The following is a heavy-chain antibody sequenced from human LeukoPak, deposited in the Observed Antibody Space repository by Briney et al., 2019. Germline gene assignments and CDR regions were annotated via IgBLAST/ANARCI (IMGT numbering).Heavy chain of an antibody. CDR2: IIPIFGTA. V-gene: IGHV1-69*13. J-gene: IGHJ6*02. CDR1: GGTFSSYA. D-gene: IGHD3-3*01. Sequence: GASVKVSCKASGGTFSSYAISWVRQAPGRGLEWMGGIIPIFGTANYAQKFQGRVTITADESTSTAYMELSSLRSEDTAVYYCARAPYYDFWSGYSPCYYYGMDVWGQGTTVTVSS. CDR3: ARAPYYDFWSGYSPCYYYGMDV.